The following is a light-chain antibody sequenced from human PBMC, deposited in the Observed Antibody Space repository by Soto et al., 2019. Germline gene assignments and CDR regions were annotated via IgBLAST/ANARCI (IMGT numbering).Light chain of an antibody. CDR1: SSDVGSYRL. CDR3: CSYAGSNSWV. Sequence: QSVLTQPASVSGSPGQSITISCTGSSSDVGSYRLVSWYQQDPGKAPKVLIYEDTKRPSGVSNRFSGSKSGNTASLTISGLQGEDEADYYCCSYAGSNSWVFGGGTQLTVL. J-gene: IGLJ7*01. CDR2: EDT. V-gene: IGLV2-23*01.